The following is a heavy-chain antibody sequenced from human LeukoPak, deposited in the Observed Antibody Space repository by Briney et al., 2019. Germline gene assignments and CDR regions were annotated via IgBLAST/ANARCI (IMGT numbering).Heavy chain of an antibody. D-gene: IGHD6-19*01. CDR2: ISSSGSHI. CDR1: GFTFKNYE. Sequence: PGGSLRLSCAASGFTFKNYEMNSVRQAPGQGLEWVSYISSSGSHIYYALSVTGRFTISRDNAKNSLYLQMNSLRAEDTAVYYCAKGASVGSGWSPDYWGQGTLVTVSS. CDR3: AKGASVGSGWSPDY. J-gene: IGHJ4*02. V-gene: IGHV3-48*03.